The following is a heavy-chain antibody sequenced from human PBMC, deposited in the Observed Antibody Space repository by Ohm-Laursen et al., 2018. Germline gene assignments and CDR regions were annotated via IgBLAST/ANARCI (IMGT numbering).Heavy chain of an antibody. D-gene: IGHD3-16*01. J-gene: IGHJ6*02. CDR2: ISYDGSNK. CDR3: AKHGGGMDV. Sequence: LSLTCAASGFTFSSYGMHWVRQAPGKGLEWVAVISYDGSNKYYADSVKGRFTISRDNSKNTLYLQMNSLRAEDTAVYYCAKHGGGMDVWGQGTTVTVSS. CDR1: GFTFSSYG. V-gene: IGHV3-30*18.